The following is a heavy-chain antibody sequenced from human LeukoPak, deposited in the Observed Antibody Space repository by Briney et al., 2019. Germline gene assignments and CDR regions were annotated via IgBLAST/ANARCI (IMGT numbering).Heavy chain of an antibody. CDR1: GFTFSSYA. J-gene: IGHJ5*02. CDR3: AKGQKPLHNWFDP. D-gene: IGHD1-26*01. CDR2: ISYDGSNK. V-gene: IGHV3-30*04. Sequence: GGSLRLSCAASGFTFSSYAMHWVRQAPGKGLEWVAVISYDGSNKYYADSVKGRFTISRDNSKNTLYLQMNSLRAEDTAVYYCAKGQKPLHNWFDPWGQGTLVTVSS.